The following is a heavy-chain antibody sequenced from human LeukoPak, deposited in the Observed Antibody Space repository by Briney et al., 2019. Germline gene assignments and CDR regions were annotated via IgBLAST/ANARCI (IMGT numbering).Heavy chain of an antibody. D-gene: IGHD5-12*01. CDR3: ARGDGDIVATCYDY. Sequence: SSETLSLTCTVSGGSISSYYWSWIRQPPGKGLEWIGYIYYSGSTNYNPSLKSRVTISVDTSKNQFSLKLSSVTAADTAVYYCARGDGDIVATCYDYWGQGTLVTVSS. J-gene: IGHJ4*02. CDR2: IYYSGST. V-gene: IGHV4-59*01. CDR1: GGSISSYY.